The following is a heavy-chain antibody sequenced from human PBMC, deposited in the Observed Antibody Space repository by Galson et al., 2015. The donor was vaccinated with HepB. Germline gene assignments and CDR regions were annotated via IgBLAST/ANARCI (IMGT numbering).Heavy chain of an antibody. D-gene: IGHD4-17*01. CDR1: GFSFSSFA. V-gene: IGHV3-30*18. J-gene: IGHJ4*02. CDR2: ISYAGTDQ. CDR3: AKASTVTTDYSDY. Sequence: SLRLSCAASGFSFSSFAMHWVRQAPGKGLEWVAVISYAGTDQFYADSMKGRFTISRDNSKNTLYLQVNSLRPEDTAVYYCAKASTVTTDYSDYWGQGTLVTVSS.